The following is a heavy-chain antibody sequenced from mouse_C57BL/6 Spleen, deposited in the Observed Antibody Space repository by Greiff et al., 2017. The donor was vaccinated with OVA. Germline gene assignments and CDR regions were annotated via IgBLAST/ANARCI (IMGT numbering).Heavy chain of an antibody. J-gene: IGHJ4*01. V-gene: IGHV5-4*03. CDR3: ARAPLAMDY. Sequence: EVMLVESGGGLVKPGGSLKLSCAASGFTFSSYAMSWVRQTPEKRLEWVATISDGGSYTYYPDNVKGRFTISRDNAKNNLYLQMSHLKSEDTAMYYCARAPLAMDYWGQGTSVTVSS. CDR1: GFTFSSYA. CDR2: ISDGGSYT.